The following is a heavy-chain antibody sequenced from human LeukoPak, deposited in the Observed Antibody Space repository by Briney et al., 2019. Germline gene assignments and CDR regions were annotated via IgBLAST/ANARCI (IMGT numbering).Heavy chain of an antibody. V-gene: IGHV1-2*02. CDR3: ARAFNYDFWSGQVGLGAFDI. CDR2: INPNSGGT. Sequence: GASVKVSCKASGYTFTGYYMHWVRQAPGQGLEWMGWINPNSGGTNYAQKFQGRVTMTRDTSISTAYMELSRLRSDDTAVYYCARAFNYDFWSGQVGLGAFDIWGQGTMVTVSS. CDR1: GYTFTGYY. J-gene: IGHJ3*02. D-gene: IGHD3-3*01.